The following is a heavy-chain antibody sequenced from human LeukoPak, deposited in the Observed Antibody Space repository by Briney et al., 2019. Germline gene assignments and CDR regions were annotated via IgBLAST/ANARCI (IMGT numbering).Heavy chain of an antibody. Sequence: SGGSLRLSCAASGFTFSNYVMSWVRQAPGKGLEWVSSISGIGDNTYYAASVKGRFTIFRDDSDNMLYLQMNSLRAEDTAVYYCARKSPQETTVGPHWYLGLWGRGTLVAVSS. J-gene: IGHJ2*01. CDR3: ARKSPQETTVGPHWYLGL. CDR2: ISGIGDNT. D-gene: IGHD4-23*01. CDR1: GFTFSNYV. V-gene: IGHV3-23*01.